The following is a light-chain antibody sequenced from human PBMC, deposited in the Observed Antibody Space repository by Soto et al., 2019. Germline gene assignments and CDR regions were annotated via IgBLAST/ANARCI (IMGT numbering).Light chain of an antibody. CDR2: AAS. CDR1: QSVSTN. CDR3: QQYNTLFT. V-gene: IGKV3D-15*01. Sequence: EIVMTQSPATLSVSPGERATLSCRASQSVSTNLAWYQQKPGQAPRLLIYAASTRATGIPDRFSGSGSGTDFTLTISSLQPDDFATYYCQQYNTLFTFGPGAKVDI. J-gene: IGKJ3*01.